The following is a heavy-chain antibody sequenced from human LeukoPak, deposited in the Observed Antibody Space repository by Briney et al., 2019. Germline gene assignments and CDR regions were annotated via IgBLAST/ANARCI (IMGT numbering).Heavy chain of an antibody. Sequence: PGGSLRLSCAASGITFDDFGMSWVRQAPGKGLEWVSGINWNGGSTGYADSVKGRFTVSRDNAKNSLYLQMNSLRAEDTALYYCARGGDSSGSYFDYWGQGTLVTVSS. CDR1: GITFDDFG. CDR3: ARGGDSSGSYFDY. V-gene: IGHV3-20*04. D-gene: IGHD3-22*01. CDR2: INWNGGST. J-gene: IGHJ4*02.